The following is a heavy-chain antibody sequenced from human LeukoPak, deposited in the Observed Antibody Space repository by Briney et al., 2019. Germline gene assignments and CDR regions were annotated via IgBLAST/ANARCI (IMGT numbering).Heavy chain of an antibody. D-gene: IGHD3-3*01. CDR3: AKDSKVFFWSGYYPY. CDR1: GFTFSSYA. Sequence: PGGSLRLSCTASGFTFSSYAMSWVRLAPGKGLEWVSAISGSGGSTNYADSVKGRFTISRDNSKNTLYLQKNSLRAEDTAVYYCAKDSKVFFWSGYYPYWGQGTLVTVSS. V-gene: IGHV3-23*01. J-gene: IGHJ4*02. CDR2: ISGSGGST.